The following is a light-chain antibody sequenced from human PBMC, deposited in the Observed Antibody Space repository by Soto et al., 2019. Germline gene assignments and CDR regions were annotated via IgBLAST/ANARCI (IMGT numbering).Light chain of an antibody. Sequence: DIVMTQSPLSLPVTPGEPASISCRSSQSLLLSSGYNYLDWYLQKPGQSPQLLIYLGSNRASGVTDRFSGSGSGTDFTLKISRVESEDVGVYYCMQALQTPLTFGGGTKVEIK. CDR2: LGS. CDR3: MQALQTPLT. J-gene: IGKJ4*01. V-gene: IGKV2-28*01. CDR1: QSLLLSSGYNY.